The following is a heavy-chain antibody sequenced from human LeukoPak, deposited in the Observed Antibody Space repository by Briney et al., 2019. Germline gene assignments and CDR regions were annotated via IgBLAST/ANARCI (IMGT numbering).Heavy chain of an antibody. CDR1: GFTVSSNY. D-gene: IGHD1-26*01. V-gene: IGHV3-66*01. CDR3: ARDLRDVSGSFEDY. Sequence: GGSLRLSCAASGFTVSSNYMSWVRQAPGKGLEWVSVIYSGGSTYYADSVKGRFTISRDNSKNTLYLQMNSLRAEDTAVYYCARDLRDVSGSFEDYWGQGTLVTVSS. J-gene: IGHJ4*02. CDR2: IYSGGST.